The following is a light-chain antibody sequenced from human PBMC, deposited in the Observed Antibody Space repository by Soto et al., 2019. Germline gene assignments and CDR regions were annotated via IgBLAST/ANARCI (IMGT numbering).Light chain of an antibody. CDR3: QHYNSYSEA. CDR2: KAS. Sequence: IQLTQSPSTLSGSVGERVTLTCLASQTISSWSAWNQQKPGKAPKLLIYKASTLKSGVPSRFSGSGSGTEFTLTISSLQPDDFATYYCQHYNSYSEAFGQGTKVDIK. CDR1: QTISSW. V-gene: IGKV1-5*03. J-gene: IGKJ1*01.